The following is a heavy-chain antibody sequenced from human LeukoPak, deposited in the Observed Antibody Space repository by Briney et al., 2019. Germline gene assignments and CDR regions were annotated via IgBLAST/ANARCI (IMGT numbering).Heavy chain of an antibody. D-gene: IGHD6-13*01. J-gene: IGHJ5*02. Sequence: SETLSLTCTVSGGSISSYYWSWIRQPAGKGLEWIGRIYTSGSTNYNPSLKSRVTMSVDTSKNQFSLKLSSVTAADAAVYYCARDVPSRSSSWYVGRFDPWGQGTPVTVSS. CDR3: ARDVPSRSSSWYVGRFDP. V-gene: IGHV4-4*07. CDR2: IYTSGST. CDR1: GGSISSYY.